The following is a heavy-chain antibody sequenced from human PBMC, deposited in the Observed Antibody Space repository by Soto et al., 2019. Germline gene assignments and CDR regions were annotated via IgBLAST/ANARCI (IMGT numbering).Heavy chain of an antibody. Sequence: QVQLVQSGAEVKKPGASVKVSCKASGYTFTTHGISWVRQAPGQGLEWMGWVAGDNGHRNYAQSLQCRVTMTTDTSTNTAHRGLRSLSSDDTAVYYCARDLGYCRGGPCYREWFDPWGQGTLVTVSS. D-gene: IGHD2-15*01. CDR2: VAGDNGHR. CDR1: GYTFTTHG. J-gene: IGHJ5*02. CDR3: ARDLGYCRGGPCYREWFDP. V-gene: IGHV1-18*01.